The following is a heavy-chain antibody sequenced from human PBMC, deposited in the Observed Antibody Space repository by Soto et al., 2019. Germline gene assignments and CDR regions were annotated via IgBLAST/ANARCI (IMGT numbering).Heavy chain of an antibody. CDR3: ARGGGPKAVAGTGWFDP. CDR2: ISYDGSNK. Sequence: GGSLRLSCAASGFTFSSYAMHWVRQAPGKGLEWVAVISYDGSNKYYADSVKGRFTISRDNSKNTLYLQMNSLRAEDTAVYYCARGGGPKAVAGTGWFDPWGQGTLVTVSS. CDR1: GFTFSSYA. D-gene: IGHD6-19*01. J-gene: IGHJ5*02. V-gene: IGHV3-30-3*01.